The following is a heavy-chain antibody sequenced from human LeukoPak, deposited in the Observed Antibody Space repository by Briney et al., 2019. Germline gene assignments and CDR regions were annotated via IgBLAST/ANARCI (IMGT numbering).Heavy chain of an antibody. D-gene: IGHD4-11*01. CDR3: ARLLYSNFDYMDV. Sequence: SQTLSLTCAISGDSVSSIIAAWNWIRQSPSRGLEWLGRTYYRSKWYNDYAVSVKSRITINPDTSKNQFSLHLNSVTPEDTAVYYCARLLYSNFDYMDVWGKGTTVTVSS. CDR2: TYYRSKWYN. CDR1: GDSVSSIIAA. J-gene: IGHJ6*03. V-gene: IGHV6-1*01.